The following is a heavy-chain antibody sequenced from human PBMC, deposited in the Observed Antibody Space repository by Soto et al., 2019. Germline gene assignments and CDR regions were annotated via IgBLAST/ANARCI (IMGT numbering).Heavy chain of an antibody. V-gene: IGHV1-2*02. CDR2: INPNSGGT. CDR3: ARDPSCSTTSCPHKAMVEN. CDR1: GYTFTGYY. D-gene: IGHD2-2*01. Sequence: ASVKVSCKASGYTFTGYYMHWVRPAPGQGLEWMGWINPNSGGTNYAQKFQGRVTMTRDTSISTAYMELSRLRSDDTAVYYCARDPSCSTTSCPHKAMVENWGQETLVTVSS. J-gene: IGHJ4*01.